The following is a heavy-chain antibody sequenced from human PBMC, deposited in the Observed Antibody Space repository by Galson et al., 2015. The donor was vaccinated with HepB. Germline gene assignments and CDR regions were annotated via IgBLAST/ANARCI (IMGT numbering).Heavy chain of an antibody. V-gene: IGHV1-3*01. D-gene: IGHD3-3*01. CDR1: GNPCTRYA. J-gene: IGHJ3*02. Sequence: SCKASGNPCTRYAIHWFRQAPGHRLEWMGWINAGNGDTKYSQHFQCRVTITRDTSVTTAYMELSSLTSEDPAVFYCARTIFGVVSDGFDIWGQGTMVTVSP. CDR3: ARTIFGVVSDGFDI. CDR2: INAGNGDT.